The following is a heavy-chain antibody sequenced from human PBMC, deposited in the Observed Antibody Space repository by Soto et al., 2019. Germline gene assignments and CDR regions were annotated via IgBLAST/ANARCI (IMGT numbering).Heavy chain of an antibody. CDR3: ARIPGHRSGRINYYGVDV. CDR2: INWNAGST. Sequence: EVQLVESGGGVVRPGGSLRLSCAASGFIFDDYGMSWVRQAPGKGLEWVSGINWNAGSTDYADSVKGRFTISRDNAKNSLYLQMNSLRAEDTALYYCARIPGHRSGRINYYGVDVWGQGTTVTVSS. CDR1: GFIFDDYG. D-gene: IGHD6-19*01. V-gene: IGHV3-20*04. J-gene: IGHJ6*02.